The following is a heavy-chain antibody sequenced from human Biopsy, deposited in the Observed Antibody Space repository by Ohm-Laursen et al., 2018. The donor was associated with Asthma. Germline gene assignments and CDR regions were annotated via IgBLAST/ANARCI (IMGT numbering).Heavy chain of an antibody. D-gene: IGHD4-17*01. V-gene: IGHV3-9*01. CDR1: GFKFDDNA. J-gene: IGHJ3*02. CDR2: ISWNSGRI. Sequence: SLRLSCAASGFKFDDNAMHWIRQAPGKGLEWVSGISWNSGRIGYADSVKGRFTISRDNAKNSLYLQMNSLRPEDTALYYCAKDGVNTVTTTAFDMWGQGTMVTVAS. CDR3: AKDGVNTVTTTAFDM.